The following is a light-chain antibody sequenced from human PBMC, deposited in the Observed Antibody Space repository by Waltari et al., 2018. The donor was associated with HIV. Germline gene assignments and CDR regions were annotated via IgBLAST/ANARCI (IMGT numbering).Light chain of an antibody. Sequence: DIVMTQSPHSLAVSLGERATINCKSSQSVLYSSNNKNYLAWYQQKPGQPPKLLIYWASTRESGVPDRFSGSGSGTDFTLTISILQAEDVAVYYCQQYYSTPLTFGGGTKVEIK. V-gene: IGKV4-1*01. CDR3: QQYYSTPLT. CDR1: QSVLYSSNNKNY. CDR2: WAS. J-gene: IGKJ4*01.